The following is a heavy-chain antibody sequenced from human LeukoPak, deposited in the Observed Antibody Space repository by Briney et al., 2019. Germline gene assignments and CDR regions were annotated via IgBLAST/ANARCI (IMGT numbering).Heavy chain of an antibody. CDR1: GGSIINSNW. CDR2: IYHSGST. D-gene: IGHD3-22*01. J-gene: IGHJ5*02. CDR3: ARTYYYDSSGCWFDP. V-gene: IGHV4-4*02. Sequence: KPSETLSLTCAVSGGSIINSNWWSWVRQPPGKGLEWIGEIYHSGSTNYNPSLKSRVTISLDKSKNQFSLKLSSVTAADTAVYYCARTYYYDSSGCWFDPWGQGTLVTVSS.